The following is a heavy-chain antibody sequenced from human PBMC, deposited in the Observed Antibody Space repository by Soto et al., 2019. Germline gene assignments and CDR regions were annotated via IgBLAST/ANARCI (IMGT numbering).Heavy chain of an antibody. CDR1: GYTFTSYG. CDR2: ISAYNGNT. V-gene: IGHV1-18*01. Sequence: QGQLVQSGAEVKKPGASVKVSCKASGYTFTSYGISWVRQVPGQGLEWMGWISAYNGNTNYAQKLQGRVTMTTDTSMSTAYMELRSLRPDDTAVYYCARHQIAARPYYSYGMDVWGQGTTVTVSS. J-gene: IGHJ6*02. CDR3: ARHQIAARPYYSYGMDV. D-gene: IGHD6-6*01.